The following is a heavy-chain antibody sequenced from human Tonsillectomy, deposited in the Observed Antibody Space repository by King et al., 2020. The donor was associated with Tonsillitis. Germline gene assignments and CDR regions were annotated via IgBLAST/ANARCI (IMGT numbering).Heavy chain of an antibody. Sequence: QLVQSGAEVKKPGSSVKVSCKASGGIFDTYAFSWLRQTPGQGPEWVGGITPISGAAKYAQKFQGRVTITADRSSSTIYMELGSLTSEDTAVYYCARDLHCGGDCYFDYWGQGTWSPSPQ. CDR1: GGIFDTYA. J-gene: IGHJ4*02. D-gene: IGHD2-21*02. V-gene: IGHV1-69*06. CDR2: ITPISGAA. CDR3: ARDLHCGGDCYFDY.